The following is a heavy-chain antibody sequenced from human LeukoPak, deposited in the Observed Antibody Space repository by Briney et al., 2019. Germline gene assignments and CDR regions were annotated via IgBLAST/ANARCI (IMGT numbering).Heavy chain of an antibody. Sequence: GASVKVSCKASGYTFTSYAMHWVRQAPGQRLEWMGWINAGNGNTKYSRKFQGRVTITRDTSASTAYMELSSLRSEDTAVYYCARAIIAAADSNWFDPWGQGTLVTVSS. CDR3: ARAIIAAADSNWFDP. V-gene: IGHV1-3*01. CDR1: GYTFTSYA. D-gene: IGHD6-13*01. CDR2: INAGNGNT. J-gene: IGHJ5*02.